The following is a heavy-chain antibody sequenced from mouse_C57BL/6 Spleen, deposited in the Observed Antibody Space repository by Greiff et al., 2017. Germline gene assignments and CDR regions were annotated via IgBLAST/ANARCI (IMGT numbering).Heavy chain of an antibody. Sequence: VQLQQSGAELVKPGASVKISCKASGYAFSSYWMNWVKQRPGKGLEWIGQIYPGDGDTNYNGKFKGKATLTADKSSSPAYMQRSSLTSEDSAVYVCARGEDGSSLDYWGQGTTLTVSS. CDR2: IYPGDGDT. J-gene: IGHJ2*01. V-gene: IGHV1-80*01. D-gene: IGHD1-1*01. CDR3: ARGEDGSSLDY. CDR1: GYAFSSYW.